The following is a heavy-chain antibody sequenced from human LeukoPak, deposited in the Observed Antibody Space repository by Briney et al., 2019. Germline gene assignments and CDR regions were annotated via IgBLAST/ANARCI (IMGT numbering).Heavy chain of an antibody. V-gene: IGHV3-23*01. D-gene: IGHD6-13*01. J-gene: IGHJ4*02. CDR1: GFIISSYA. CDR2: ISGSGGST. CDR3: AKIRSSSWYQSYFDY. Sequence: QTGGSLSLSCAASGFIISSYAMSWVRQAPGKGLEWVSAISGSGGSTYYADSVRGRFTISRDNSKNTLYLQMNSLRAEDTAVYYCAKIRSSSWYQSYFDYWGQGTLVTVSS.